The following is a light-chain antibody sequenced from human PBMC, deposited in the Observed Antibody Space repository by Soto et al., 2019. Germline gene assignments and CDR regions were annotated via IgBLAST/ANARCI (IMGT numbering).Light chain of an antibody. J-gene: IGLJ1*01. V-gene: IGLV1-40*01. CDR3: QSYDSSLSGYV. CDR1: SSNIGAGYD. CDR2: GNS. Sequence: QSVLTQPPSVSXAPGQRVTISCTGSSSNIGAGYDVHWYQQLPGTAPKLLIYGNSNRPSGVPDRFSGSKSGTSASLAITGLQAEDEADYYCQSYDSSLSGYVFGTGTKLTVL.